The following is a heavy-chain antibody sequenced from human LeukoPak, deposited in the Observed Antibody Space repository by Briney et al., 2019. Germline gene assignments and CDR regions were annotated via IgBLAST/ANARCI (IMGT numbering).Heavy chain of an antibody. CDR1: GGSFSGYY. Sequence: SETLSLTCAVYGGSFSGYYWSWIRQPPGKGLEWIGEINHSGSTNYSPSLKSRVTISVDTSKNQFSLKLSSVTAADAAVYYCATIVGAADYWGQGTLVTVSS. CDR3: ATIVGAADY. J-gene: IGHJ4*02. V-gene: IGHV4-34*01. D-gene: IGHD1-26*01. CDR2: INHSGST.